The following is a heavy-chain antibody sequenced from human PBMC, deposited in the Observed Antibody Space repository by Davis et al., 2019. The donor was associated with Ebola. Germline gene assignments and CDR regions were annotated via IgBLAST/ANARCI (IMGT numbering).Heavy chain of an antibody. V-gene: IGHV3-48*02. CDR1: GFTFSSYS. Sequence: GGSLRLSCAASGFTFSSYSMNWVRQAPGKGLEWVSYISSSSSTIYYADSVKGRFTISRDNAKNSLYLQMNSLRDEDTAVYYCVRVRFSSGWYFDYWGQGTLVTVSS. CDR2: ISSSSSTI. J-gene: IGHJ4*02. D-gene: IGHD6-19*01. CDR3: VRVRFSSGWYFDY.